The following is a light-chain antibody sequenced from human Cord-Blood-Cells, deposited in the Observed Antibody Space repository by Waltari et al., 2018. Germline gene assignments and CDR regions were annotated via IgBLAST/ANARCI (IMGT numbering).Light chain of an antibody. J-gene: IGKJ4*01. V-gene: IGKV1-33*01. CDR3: QQYDNLPLT. CDR2: DAS. CDR1: QDISNY. Sequence: IQINQSPCSLSASVGHRVTITCQASQDISNYLNWYQQKPGKAPKLLIYDASNLETGVPSRFSGSGSWTDFTFTISSLQPEDIATYYCQQYDNLPLTFGGGTKVEIK.